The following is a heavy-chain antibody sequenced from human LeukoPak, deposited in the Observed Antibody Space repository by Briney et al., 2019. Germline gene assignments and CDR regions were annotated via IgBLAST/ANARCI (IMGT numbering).Heavy chain of an antibody. CDR2: SNPIFGTT. D-gene: IGHD4-17*01. CDR1: GGAFKGYA. J-gene: IGHJ3*02. V-gene: IGHV1-69*01. Sequence: SVKVSRKASGGAFKGYAINWVRQAPGQGLEWMGGSNPIFGTTNFAPKSQGRVTIAADESTSTAYMELTSLKSEDTAVYYCARGTTVTTAVLVPNDAFDIWGQGTMVTVSS. CDR3: ARGTTVTTAVLVPNDAFDI.